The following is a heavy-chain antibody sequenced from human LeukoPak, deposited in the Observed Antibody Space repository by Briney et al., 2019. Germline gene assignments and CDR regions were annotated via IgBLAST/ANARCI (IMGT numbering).Heavy chain of an antibody. D-gene: IGHD2-2*01. CDR2: INPSAGTT. Sequence: ASVKVSCKASGYIFTSYYMHWVRQAPGQGLEWMGIINPSAGTTSYAQKFQGRVTMTRDTSTGTVYMEMSSLGSEDTAVYYCARAEGYCSSTTCLPNYWGQGTLVTVSS. CDR1: GYIFTSYY. V-gene: IGHV1-46*01. CDR3: ARAEGYCSSTTCLPNY. J-gene: IGHJ4*02.